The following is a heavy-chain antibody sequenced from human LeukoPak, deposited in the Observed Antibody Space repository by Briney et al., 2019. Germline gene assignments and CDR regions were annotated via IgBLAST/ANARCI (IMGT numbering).Heavy chain of an antibody. Sequence: SSETLSLTCTVSGGSISSYYWSWIRQPPGKGLEWIGYIYYSGSTNYNPSLKSRVTISVDTSKNQFSLKLSSVTAADTAVYYCASSITMVRGVIKGPFDYWGQGTLVTVSS. J-gene: IGHJ4*02. CDR2: IYYSGST. CDR1: GGSISSYY. D-gene: IGHD3-10*01. V-gene: IGHV4-59*12. CDR3: ASSITMVRGVIKGPFDY.